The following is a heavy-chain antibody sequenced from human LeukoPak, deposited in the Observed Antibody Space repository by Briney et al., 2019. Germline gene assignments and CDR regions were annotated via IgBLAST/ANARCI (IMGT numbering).Heavy chain of an antibody. CDR3: ARAGWYCSGGSCYPDY. D-gene: IGHD2-15*01. V-gene: IGHV1-8*01. J-gene: IGHJ4*02. Sequence: ASVKVSCKASGYTFTSYDINWVRQATGQGLEWMGWMNPNSGNTGYAQKFQGRVTMTRNTSISTAYMELSSLRSEDTAVYYCARAGWYCSGGSCYPDYWGQGTLVTVSS. CDR1: GYTFTSYD. CDR2: MNPNSGNT.